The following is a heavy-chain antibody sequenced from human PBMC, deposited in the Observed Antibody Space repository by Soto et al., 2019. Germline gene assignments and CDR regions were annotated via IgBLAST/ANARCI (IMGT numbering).Heavy chain of an antibody. CDR2: INSDGSST. CDR3: ARPAMVRVGAFDI. Sequence: EVQLVESGGGLVQPGGSLRFSCAASGFTFSSYWMHWVRQAPGKGLVWVSRINSDGSSTSYADSVKGRFTISRDNAKNTLYLQMNSLRAEDTAVYYCARPAMVRVGAFDIWGQGTMVTVSS. CDR1: GFTFSSYW. J-gene: IGHJ3*02. D-gene: IGHD5-18*01. V-gene: IGHV3-74*01.